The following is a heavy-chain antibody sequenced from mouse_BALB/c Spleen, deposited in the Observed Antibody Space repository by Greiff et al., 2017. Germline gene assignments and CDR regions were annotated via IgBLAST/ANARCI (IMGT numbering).Heavy chain of an antibody. V-gene: IGHV5-6-4*01. CDR2: ISSGGSYT. CDR1: GFTFSSYT. D-gene: IGHD2-12*01. Sequence: DVMLVESGGGLVKPGGSLKLSCAASGFTFSSYTMSWVRQTPEKRLEWVATISSGGSYTYYPDSVKGRFTISRDNAKNTLYLQMSSLKSEDTAMYYCTREDDGYAMDYWGQGTSVTVSS. CDR3: TREDDGYAMDY. J-gene: IGHJ4*01.